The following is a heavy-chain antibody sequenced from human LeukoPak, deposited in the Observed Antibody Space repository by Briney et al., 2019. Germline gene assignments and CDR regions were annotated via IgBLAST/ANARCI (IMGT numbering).Heavy chain of an antibody. D-gene: IGHD1-20*01. CDR1: GFTFSSYW. CDR2: IKQDGSEK. J-gene: IGHJ3*02. V-gene: IGHV3-7*01. Sequence: HPGGSLRLSCAASGFTFSSYWMSWVRQAPGKGLEWVANIKQDGSEKYYVDSVKGRFTISRDNAKNSLYLQMNSLRAEDTAVYYCARDEYNWNVDAFDIWGQGTVVTVSS. CDR3: ARDEYNWNVDAFDI.